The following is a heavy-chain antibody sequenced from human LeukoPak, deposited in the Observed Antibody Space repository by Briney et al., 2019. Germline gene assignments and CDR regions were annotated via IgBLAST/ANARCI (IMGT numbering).Heavy chain of an antibody. D-gene: IGHD2-2*01. J-gene: IGHJ4*02. Sequence: GASVKVSCKASGYTFTGYYMHWVRQAPGQGLEWMGWINPNSGGTNYAQKFQGRVTMTRDTSISTAYMELSRLRSDGTAVYYCARKRCSSTSCYHDYWGQGTLVTVSS. CDR3: ARKRCSSTSCYHDY. CDR2: INPNSGGT. V-gene: IGHV1-2*02. CDR1: GYTFTGYY.